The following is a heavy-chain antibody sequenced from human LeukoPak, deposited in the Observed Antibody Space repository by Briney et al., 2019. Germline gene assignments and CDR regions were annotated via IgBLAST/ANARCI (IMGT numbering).Heavy chain of an antibody. Sequence: ASVKVSCKASGYTFTGYYMHWVRQAPGQGLEWMGWINPNSGGTNYGQKFQGRVTMTRDTSISTAYMELSRLRSDDTAVYYCASHPPRYFGVVTDYYYMDVWGKGTTVTVSS. J-gene: IGHJ6*03. D-gene: IGHD3-3*01. CDR2: INPNSGGT. CDR3: ASHPPRYFGVVTDYYYMDV. V-gene: IGHV1-2*02. CDR1: GYTFTGYY.